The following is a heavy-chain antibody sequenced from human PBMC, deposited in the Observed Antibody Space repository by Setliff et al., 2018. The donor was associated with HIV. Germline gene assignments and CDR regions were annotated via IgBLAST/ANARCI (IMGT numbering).Heavy chain of an antibody. CDR2: IRSSGDT. V-gene: IGHV4-39*01. J-gene: IGHJ4*02. CDR1: GASIGSHNYY. CDR3: TIPAASLAPN. Sequence: SETLSLTCTVSGASIGSHNYYWGWIRQSPGKGLEWIASIRSSGDTYYTPSLQSRVIISVDTSNNQISLKLTSVTAADTAVYYCTIPAASLAPNWGRGTQVTVSS.